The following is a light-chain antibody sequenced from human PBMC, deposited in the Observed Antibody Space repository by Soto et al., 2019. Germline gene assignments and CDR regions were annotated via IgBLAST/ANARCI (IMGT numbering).Light chain of an antibody. J-gene: IGKJ2*01. CDR1: QSVSSY. CDR2: DAS. CDR3: QQRSNWPPT. V-gene: IGKV3-11*01. Sequence: EIVLTQSPATLSLSPGERATLSCRASQSVSSYLSWYQQKPGQAPILLISDASNRATGIPARFSGSGSGTDFTLTISSLEPEDFAVYYCQQRSNWPPTFGQGTKLEIK.